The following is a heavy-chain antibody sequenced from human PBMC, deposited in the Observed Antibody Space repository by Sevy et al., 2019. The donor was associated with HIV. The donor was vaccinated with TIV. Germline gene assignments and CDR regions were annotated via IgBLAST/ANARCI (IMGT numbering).Heavy chain of an antibody. J-gene: IGHJ6*02. CDR1: GFTFSSYG. Sequence: GGSLRLSCAASGFTFSSYGMHWVRQAPGKGPEWVAFIRYDGSNKYYADSVKGRFTISRDNSKNTLYLQMNSLRAEDTAVYYCAKDSTSFVVVPAAMRYYYYGMDVWGQGTTVTVSS. CDR2: IRYDGSNK. CDR3: AKDSTSFVVVPAAMRYYYYGMDV. V-gene: IGHV3-30*02. D-gene: IGHD2-2*01.